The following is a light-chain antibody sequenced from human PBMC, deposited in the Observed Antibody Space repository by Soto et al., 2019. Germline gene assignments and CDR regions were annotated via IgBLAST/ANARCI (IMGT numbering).Light chain of an antibody. V-gene: IGKV3-15*01. CDR1: QSVNSN. CDR3: QQYNNWPPLT. CDR2: GAS. Sequence: EIVMTQSPATLSVSPGERATLSCRASQSVNSNLAWYQQKPGQAPRLLIYGASTRATGIPARFSGSGSGTEFTLIISTLQSEDFAVYYCQQYNNWPPLTFGQATRLEIK. J-gene: IGKJ5*01.